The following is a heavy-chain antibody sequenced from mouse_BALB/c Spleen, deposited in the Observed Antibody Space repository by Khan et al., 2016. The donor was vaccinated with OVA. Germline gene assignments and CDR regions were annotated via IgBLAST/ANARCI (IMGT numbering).Heavy chain of an antibody. CDR3: AGLAYYYDGEGFAY. D-gene: IGHD1-1*01. J-gene: IGHJ3*01. Sequence: EVQLVESGGDVVKPGGSLKLSCAASGFSFSTYGMSWVRQTLDKKQEWVATISTGGHYTYYPDTVKGRFTISRDNAKNTLYLQLSSLKSEDTAMFYCAGLAYYYDGEGFAYWGQGTLVTVST. CDR2: ISTGGHYT. V-gene: IGHV5-6*01. CDR1: GFSFSTYG.